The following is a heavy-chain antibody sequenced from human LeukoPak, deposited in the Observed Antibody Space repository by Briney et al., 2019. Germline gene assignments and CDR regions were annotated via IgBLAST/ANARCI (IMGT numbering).Heavy chain of an antibody. V-gene: IGHV4-34*01. D-gene: IGHD5-18*01. CDR2: INHSGST. J-gene: IGHJ4*02. Sequence: SETLSLTCAVYGGSFSGYYWSWNRQPPGKGLEWIGEINHSGSTNYNPSLKSRVTISVDTSKNQFSLKLSSVTAADTAVYYCARGNRGYSYASFDYWGQGTLVTVSS. CDR3: ARGNRGYSYASFDY. CDR1: GGSFSGYY.